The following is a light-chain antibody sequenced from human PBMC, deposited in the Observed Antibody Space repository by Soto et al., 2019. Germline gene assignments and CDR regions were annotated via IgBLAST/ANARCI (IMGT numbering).Light chain of an antibody. CDR1: SSDVGAYNY. Sequence: QSALTQPRSVSASPGQSVTVSCTGSSSDVGAYNYVSWYQQFPGKDPKLMIYDVNKRPSGVPDRFSGFKSGNTAFLTTSGLQAADEADYYGCSYADPYTVIFVSGTKVTVL. J-gene: IGLJ1*01. V-gene: IGLV2-11*01. CDR3: CSYADPYTVI. CDR2: DVN.